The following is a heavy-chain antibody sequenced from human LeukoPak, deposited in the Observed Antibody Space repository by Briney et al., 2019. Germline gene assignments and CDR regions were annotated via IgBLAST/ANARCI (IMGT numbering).Heavy chain of an antibody. D-gene: IGHD2-8*01. CDR3: ARISYCTNGVCYASAFDI. V-gene: IGHV4-34*01. J-gene: IGHJ3*02. Sequence: PSETLSLTCAVYGGPFSGYYWSWIRQPPGKGLEWIGEINHSGSTNYNPSLKSRVTISVDTSKNQFSLKLSSVTAADTAVYYCARISYCTNGVCYASAFDIWGQGTIVTVSS. CDR1: GGPFSGYY. CDR2: INHSGST.